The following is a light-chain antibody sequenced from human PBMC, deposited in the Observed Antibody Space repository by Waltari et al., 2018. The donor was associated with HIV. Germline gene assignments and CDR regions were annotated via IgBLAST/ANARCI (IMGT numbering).Light chain of an antibody. CDR1: QDINKY. V-gene: IGKV1-33*01. CDR2: DAS. J-gene: IGKJ3*01. Sequence: DIQMTQSPSSLSASVGDRVTITCQASQDINKYLNWYQQKPGKAPKLLIYDASNLETGVPSRFSGSGSGTDFTFSISSLQPEDLATYYCQQYDNLPLSFGPGTKVNIK. CDR3: QQYDNLPLS.